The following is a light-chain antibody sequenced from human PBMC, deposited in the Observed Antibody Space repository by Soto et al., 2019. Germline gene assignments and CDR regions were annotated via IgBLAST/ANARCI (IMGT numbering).Light chain of an antibody. CDR2: EVS. Sequence: QSALTQPASVSGSPGQSITIFCTGTSNDVGGYNYVSWYQQHPGKAPKLMIYEVSLRPFGVSNRFSGSRSDNTASLTISGLQAEDEAHYYCSSYASSSTWVFGGGTQLTVL. J-gene: IGLJ3*02. CDR1: SNDVGGYNY. V-gene: IGLV2-14*01. CDR3: SSYASSSTWV.